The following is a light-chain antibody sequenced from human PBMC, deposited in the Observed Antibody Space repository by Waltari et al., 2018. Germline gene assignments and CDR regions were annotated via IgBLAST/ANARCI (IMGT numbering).Light chain of an antibody. CDR3: MIWHGSAAV. CDR1: SGINVGTYR. Sequence: QAVLTQPSSLSATPGASASLTCTLRSGINVGTYRIYWYQQKPGSPPQYLLRYKSDSDKQPGSGVPSRFSGSKDVSANAGILLISGLQSEDEADYYCMIWHGSAAVFGGGTQLTVL. CDR2: YKSDSDK. V-gene: IGLV5-45*03. J-gene: IGLJ7*01.